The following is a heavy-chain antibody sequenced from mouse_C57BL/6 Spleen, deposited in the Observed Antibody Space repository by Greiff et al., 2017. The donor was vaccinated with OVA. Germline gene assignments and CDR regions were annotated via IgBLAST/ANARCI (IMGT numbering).Heavy chain of an antibody. J-gene: IGHJ4*01. CDR1: GFTFSDYG. CDR3: ASGYYVGAMDY. Sequence: VESGGGLVKPGGSLKLSCAASGFTFSDYGMHWVRQAPEKGLEWVAYISSGSSTIYYADTVKGRFTISRDNAKNTLFLQMTSLRSEDTAMYYCASGYYVGAMDYWGQGTSVTVSS. CDR2: ISSGSSTI. D-gene: IGHD2-3*01. V-gene: IGHV5-17*01.